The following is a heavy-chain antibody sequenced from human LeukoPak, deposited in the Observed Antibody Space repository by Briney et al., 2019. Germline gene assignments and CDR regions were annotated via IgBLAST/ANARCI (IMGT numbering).Heavy chain of an antibody. V-gene: IGHV1-2*02. CDR1: GYTFTSYG. CDR2: INPNSGGT. J-gene: IGHJ4*02. Sequence: SVKVSCKASGYTFTSYGISWVRQAPGQGLEWMGWINPNSGGTNYAQKFQGRVTMTRDTSISTAYMELSRLRSDDTAVYYCAREYSSSSRPFDYWGQGTLVTVSS. CDR3: AREYSSSSRPFDY. D-gene: IGHD6-6*01.